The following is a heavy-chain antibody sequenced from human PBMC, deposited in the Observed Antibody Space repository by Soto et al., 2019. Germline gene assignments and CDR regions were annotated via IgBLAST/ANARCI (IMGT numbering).Heavy chain of an antibody. CDR3: ARGRPYGMDV. V-gene: IGHV3-74*01. J-gene: IGHJ6*02. CDR1: GFTFGSYW. Sequence: ASVKVSCAASGFTFGSYWMNWVRQAPGKGLVWVSRIDSDGSSTTYADSVKGRFTTSRDNAKNTLYLQMSSLRVEDTAVYYCARGRPYGMDVWGQGTTVTVSS. CDR2: IDSDGSST.